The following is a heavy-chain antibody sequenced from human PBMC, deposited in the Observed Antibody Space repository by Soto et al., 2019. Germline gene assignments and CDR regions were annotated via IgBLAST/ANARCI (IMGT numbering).Heavy chain of an antibody. CDR3: ARQSTYYYGSGSYYKGYYFDY. V-gene: IGHV1-3*01. CDR2: INAGNGNT. J-gene: IGHJ4*02. CDR1: GYTFTSYA. Sequence: QVQLVQSGAEVKKPGASVKVSCKASGYTFTSYAMHWVRQAPGQRLEWMGWINAGNGNTKYSQKFQGRVTITRDTSASTAYVELSSLRSEDTAVYYCARQSTYYYGSGSYYKGYYFDYWGQGTLVTVSS. D-gene: IGHD3-10*01.